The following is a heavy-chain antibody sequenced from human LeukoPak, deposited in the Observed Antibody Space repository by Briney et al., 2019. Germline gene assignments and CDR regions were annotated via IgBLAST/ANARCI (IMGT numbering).Heavy chain of an antibody. CDR3: AKGPPSTMIVVVTRPKYFQH. CDR2: ISGSDGHT. V-gene: IGHV3-23*01. Sequence: GGSLRLSCAASGFTFSSYAMSWVRQAPGEGLEWVSGISGSDGHTYYADSVKGRFTVSRDNSKNTLYLQMNSLRAEDTAVYYCAKGPPSTMIVVVTRPKYFQHWGQGTLVTVSS. J-gene: IGHJ1*01. D-gene: IGHD3-22*01. CDR1: GFTFSSYA.